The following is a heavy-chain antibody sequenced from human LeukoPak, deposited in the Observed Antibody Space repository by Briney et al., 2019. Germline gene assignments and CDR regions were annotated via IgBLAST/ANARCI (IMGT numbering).Heavy chain of an antibody. J-gene: IGHJ5*02. V-gene: IGHV1-18*04. CDR3: AKIAVAGTIGWFDP. CDR1: GYTFTSYG. Sequence: ASVKLSFTAAGYTFTSYGISWVRQAPGQGLEWMGWISAYNGNTNYAQKLQGRVTMTTDTSTSTAYMELRSLRSDDTAVYYCAKIAVAGTIGWFDPWGQGTLVTVSS. D-gene: IGHD6-19*01. CDR2: ISAYNGNT.